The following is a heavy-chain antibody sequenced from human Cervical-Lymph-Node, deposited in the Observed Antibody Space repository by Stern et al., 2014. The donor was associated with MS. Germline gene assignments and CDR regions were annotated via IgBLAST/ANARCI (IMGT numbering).Heavy chain of an antibody. J-gene: IGHJ6*02. CDR1: GGSMKSRSYY. Sequence: QVQLQESGPGLVKPSGTLSLTCTISGGSMKSRSYYWVWIRQPPGKGLEWIGSVYYDGSTYYNPSLTSRVTISADTSKNHFSLQLSSATAADTAVYYCARSQDIVVVSAATVEGYYYFGMDVWGQGTTVTVSS. D-gene: IGHD2-2*01. CDR3: ARSQDIVVVSAATVEGYYYFGMDV. CDR2: VYYDGST. V-gene: IGHV4-39*01.